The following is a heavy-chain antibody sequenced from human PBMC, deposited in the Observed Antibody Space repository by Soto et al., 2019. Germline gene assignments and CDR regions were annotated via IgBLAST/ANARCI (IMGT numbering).Heavy chain of an antibody. CDR3: ARAPKGEVGGTWYYYAMDV. CDR1: GGSFSGYY. V-gene: IGHV4-34*01. D-gene: IGHD1-26*01. Sequence: PSETLSLTCAVYGGSFSGYYWSWIRQPPGKGLEWVGEINHSGSTNYNTSLTSRALISVDTATNQFSLNLNSVTAADTAVYYCARAPKGEVGGTWYYYAMDVWGQGTTVTVSS. CDR2: INHSGST. J-gene: IGHJ6*02.